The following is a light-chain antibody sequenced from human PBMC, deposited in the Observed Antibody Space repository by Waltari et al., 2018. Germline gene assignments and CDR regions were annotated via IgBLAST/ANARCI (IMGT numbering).Light chain of an antibody. CDR2: EVS. CDR1: SSDVGVTNY. Sequence: QSALTQPASVSGSPGQSITISCTGTSSDVGVTNYVSWYQQHPGKAPKLMIYEVSNRPSGVSNRFSGSKSGNTASLTISGLQAEDEADYYCSSYTSSSSWVFGGGTKLTVL. CDR3: SSYTSSSSWV. V-gene: IGLV2-14*01. J-gene: IGLJ3*02.